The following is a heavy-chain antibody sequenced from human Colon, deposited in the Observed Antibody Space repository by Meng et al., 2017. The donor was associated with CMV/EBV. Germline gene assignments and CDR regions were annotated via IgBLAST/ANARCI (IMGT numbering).Heavy chain of an antibody. CDR2: IYSDTTGGST. D-gene: IGHD1-1*01. Sequence: GESLKISCAASGFAVSSNYMSWVRQAPGKGLEWVSMIYSDTTGGSTYYGASVKGRFTISRDNSKNIVHLKMNSLRGEDTAVYYCARQNWNDWGQGTLVTVSS. CDR3: ARQNWND. J-gene: IGHJ4*02. CDR1: GFAVSSNY. V-gene: IGHV3-53*01.